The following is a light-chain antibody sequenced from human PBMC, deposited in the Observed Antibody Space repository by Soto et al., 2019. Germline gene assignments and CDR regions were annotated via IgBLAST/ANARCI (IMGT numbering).Light chain of an antibody. J-gene: IGKJ3*01. CDR3: LQTDRPPFT. V-gene: IGKV1-39*01. CDR1: QRIGRL. Sequence: EIQMSQSPSSLSASVGDTVTITCRASQRIGRLLSWYQQQPGKAPKLLIYDGFTLQGGVPSRFSGSGSGTDFTLTIGSLQPEDFITYYCLQTDRPPFTFGPGTKLDVK. CDR2: DGF.